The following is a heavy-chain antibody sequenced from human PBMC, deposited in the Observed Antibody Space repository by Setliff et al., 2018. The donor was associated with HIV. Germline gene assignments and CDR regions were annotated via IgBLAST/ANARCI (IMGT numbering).Heavy chain of an antibody. V-gene: IGHV3-33*06. CDR1: GFTFSSYG. D-gene: IGHD5-18*01. CDR3: AKDFARYSSYYHGMDV. J-gene: IGHJ6*02. CDR2: IWYDGSNE. Sequence: SLRLSCAGSGFTFSSYGMNWVRQAPGEGLEWVALIWYDGSNEYYADSVKGRFTISRDNSKNILYLQMNSLRAEDTAVYYCAKDFARYSSYYHGMDVWGQGTTVTV.